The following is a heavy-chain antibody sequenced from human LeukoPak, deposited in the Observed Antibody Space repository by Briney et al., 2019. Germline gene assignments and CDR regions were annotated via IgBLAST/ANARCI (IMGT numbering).Heavy chain of an antibody. D-gene: IGHD2-15*01. CDR1: GFTVSSNY. CDR3: AKEDIVVVVAAEVAAFDI. V-gene: IGHV3-53*05. J-gene: IGHJ3*02. CDR2: IYGGGTT. Sequence: GGSLRLSCAASGFTVSSNYMSWVRQAPGKGLEWVSVIYGGGTTKYTDSVKGRFTISRDNSKNTLYLQMNSLGAEDTAVYYCAKEDIVVVVAAEVAAFDIWGQGTMVTVSS.